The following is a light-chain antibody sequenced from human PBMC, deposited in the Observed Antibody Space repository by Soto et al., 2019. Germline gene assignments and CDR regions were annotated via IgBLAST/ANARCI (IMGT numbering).Light chain of an antibody. Sequence: DIVMTQSPDSLAVSLGERAIINCKSSQTVLFSSNNKNYLAWYQQKPGQPPKLLIYWASTRESGVPDRFIGSGSGTDFTLTISSLQAEDVAVYYCQQYYSTPITFGPGTKVDIK. CDR3: QQYYSTPIT. J-gene: IGKJ3*01. V-gene: IGKV4-1*01. CDR2: WAS. CDR1: QTVLFSSNNKNY.